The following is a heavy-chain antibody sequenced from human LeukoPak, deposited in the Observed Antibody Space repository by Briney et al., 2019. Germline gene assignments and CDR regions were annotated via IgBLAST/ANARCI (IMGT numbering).Heavy chain of an antibody. CDR1: GYTFTSYA. J-gene: IGHJ5*02. V-gene: IGHV1-3*01. D-gene: IGHD3-22*01. Sequence: ASVNVSCKASGYTFTSYAMHWVRQAPGQRLEWMGWINAGNGNTKYSQKFQGRVTITRDTSASTAYMELSSLRSEDTAVYYCARDGVYYDSSGYKSNWFDPWGQGTLVTVSS. CDR3: ARDGVYYDSSGYKSNWFDP. CDR2: INAGNGNT.